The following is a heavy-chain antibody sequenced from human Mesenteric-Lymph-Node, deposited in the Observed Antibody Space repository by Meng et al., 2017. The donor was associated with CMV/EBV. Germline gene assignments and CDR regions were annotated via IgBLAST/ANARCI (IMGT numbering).Heavy chain of an antibody. CDR1: GGSFSGYY. CDR3: ARVPVENCSSTSCYIVGFDY. V-gene: IGHV4-34*01. CDR2: INHSGST. Sequence: SETLSLTCAVYGGSFSGYYWSWIRQPPGKGLEWIGEINHSGSTNYNPSLKSRVTISVDTSKNQFSLKLSSVTAADTAVYYCARVPVENCSSTSCYIVGFDYWGQGTLVTVSS. D-gene: IGHD2-2*02. J-gene: IGHJ4*02.